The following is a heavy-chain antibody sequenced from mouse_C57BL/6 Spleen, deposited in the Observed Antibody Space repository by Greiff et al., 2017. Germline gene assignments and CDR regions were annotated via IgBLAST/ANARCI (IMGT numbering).Heavy chain of an antibody. CDR3: APIEYDYDGPWFAY. V-gene: IGHV14-2*01. CDR2: IVPGDGET. Sequence: VQLLQSGAELVKPGASVKLSCTASGFNINDYYMHWVQQRTEQGLEWIGRIVPGDGETKYAPKFQGKATITADTSSNTAYLQLSSLTSEDAAVSYYAPIEYDYDGPWFAYWGQGTLVTVSA. J-gene: IGHJ3*01. CDR1: GFNINDYY. D-gene: IGHD2-4*01.